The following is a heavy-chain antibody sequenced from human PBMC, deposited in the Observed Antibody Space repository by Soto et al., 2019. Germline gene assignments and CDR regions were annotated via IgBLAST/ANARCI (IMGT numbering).Heavy chain of an antibody. V-gene: IGHV4-59*02. Sequence: QVQLQESGPGLVKPSETLSLTCTVSGGPVTSAYWHWIRQPPGKGLEWIGNIYYSDSPSYNPSLKSRVTRSVDPCNNHFSLRLTSVTAADTAVYSCARAVPYDASGIWGQGTLVTVS. CDR1: GGPVTSAY. J-gene: IGHJ4*02. CDR3: ARAVPYDASGI. D-gene: IGHD3-22*01. CDR2: IYYSDSP.